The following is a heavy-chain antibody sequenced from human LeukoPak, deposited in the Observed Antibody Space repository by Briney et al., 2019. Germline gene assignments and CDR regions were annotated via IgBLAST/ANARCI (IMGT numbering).Heavy chain of an antibody. CDR1: GYTFTNYY. D-gene: IGHD6-6*01. Sequence: ASVKVSCKASGYTFTNYYMPWVRQAPGQGLEWMGIINPKGGSTSYAQKFQGRITMTRDTSTSTVYMELSSLRSEGTAVYFCARGEQLVGRGGDSFDYWGQGTLVTVSS. V-gene: IGHV1-46*01. CDR3: ARGEQLVGRGGDSFDY. CDR2: INPKGGST. J-gene: IGHJ4*02.